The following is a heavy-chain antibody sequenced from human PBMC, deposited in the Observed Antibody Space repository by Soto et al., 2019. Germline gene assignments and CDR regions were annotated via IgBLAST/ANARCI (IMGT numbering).Heavy chain of an antibody. Sequence: VQLVESGGGLVQPGGSLRLSCAASGFTVSSNYMTWVRQAPGKGLEWVSIIYSGGSTYYADSVKGRFTISRDSSKNTLYLQMNSLRAEDTAVYYCARVSAYSSSWAPDYWGQGTLVTVSS. J-gene: IGHJ4*02. D-gene: IGHD6-13*01. CDR1: GFTVSSNY. CDR3: ARVSAYSSSWAPDY. V-gene: IGHV3-66*01. CDR2: IYSGGST.